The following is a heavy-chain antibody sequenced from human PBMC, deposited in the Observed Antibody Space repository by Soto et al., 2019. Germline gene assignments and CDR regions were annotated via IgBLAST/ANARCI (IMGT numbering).Heavy chain of an antibody. J-gene: IGHJ6*02. CDR3: ARDRPYYDILTGYYFDYYYYGMDV. V-gene: IGHV1-18*04. Sequence: ASVKVSCKASGYTFTSYGISWVRQAPGQGLEWMGRISAYNGNTNYAQKLQGRVTMTTDTSTSTAYMELRSLRSDDTAVYYCARDRPYYDILTGYYFDYYYYGMDVWGQGTTVTVSS. CDR1: GYTFTSYG. D-gene: IGHD3-9*01. CDR2: ISAYNGNT.